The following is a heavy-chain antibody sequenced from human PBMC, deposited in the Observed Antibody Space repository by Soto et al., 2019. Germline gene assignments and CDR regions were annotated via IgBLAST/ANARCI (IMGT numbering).Heavy chain of an antibody. Sequence: QVQLVESGGGVVQPGRSLRLSCAASGFTFSIYAMHWVRQAPGKGLGWGAVIWDDGSNKYYADSVKGRFTISRDNSKNTLYLQMISLRAEDTAVYYCARDTAREYYYYYGMDVWGQGTTVTVSS. CDR2: IWDDGSNK. J-gene: IGHJ6*02. CDR3: ARDTAREYYYYYGMDV. V-gene: IGHV3-33*01. CDR1: GFTFSIYA.